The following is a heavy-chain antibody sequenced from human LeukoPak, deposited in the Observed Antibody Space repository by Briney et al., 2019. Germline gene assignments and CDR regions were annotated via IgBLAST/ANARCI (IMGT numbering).Heavy chain of an antibody. CDR3: VKEDSSSWYGNWFDP. V-gene: IGHV3-64D*06. Sequence: GGSLRLSCSASGFTFSSYAMHWVRQAPGKGLEYVSVISSNGGSTYYADSVKGGFTISRDNSKNTLYLQMSSLRAEDTAVYYCVKEDSSSWYGNWFDPWGQGTLVTVSS. J-gene: IGHJ5*02. CDR1: GFTFSSYA. D-gene: IGHD6-13*01. CDR2: ISSNGGST.